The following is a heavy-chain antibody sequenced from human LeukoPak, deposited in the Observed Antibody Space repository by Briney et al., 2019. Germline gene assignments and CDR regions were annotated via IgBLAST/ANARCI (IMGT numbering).Heavy chain of an antibody. J-gene: IGHJ4*02. D-gene: IGHD1-1*01. CDR3: ARETSNSGFDY. Sequence: GGSLRLSCAASGFTFSSYGMHWVRQAPGKGLEWVAVISYDGSNKYYADSVKGRFTISRDNSKNTLYLQMDSLRVDDTGVYYCARETSNSGFDYWGQGTLVTVSS. CDR1: GFTFSSYG. CDR2: ISYDGSNK. V-gene: IGHV3-30*03.